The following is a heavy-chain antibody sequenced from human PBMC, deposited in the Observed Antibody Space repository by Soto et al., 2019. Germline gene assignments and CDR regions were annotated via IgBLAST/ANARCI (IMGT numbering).Heavy chain of an antibody. CDR3: ARGYYGSGSYLRAGYYYYGMDV. J-gene: IGHJ6*02. Sequence: SVKVSCKASGGTFGSYAISWVRQAPGQGLEWMGGIIPIFGTANYAQKFQGRVTITADESTSTAYMELSSLRSEDTAVYYCARGYYGSGSYLRAGYYYYGMDVWGQGTTVTVSS. D-gene: IGHD3-10*01. CDR1: GGTFGSYA. V-gene: IGHV1-69*13. CDR2: IIPIFGTA.